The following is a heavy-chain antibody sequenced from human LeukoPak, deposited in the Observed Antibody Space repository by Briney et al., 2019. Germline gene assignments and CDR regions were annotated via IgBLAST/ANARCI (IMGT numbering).Heavy chain of an antibody. Sequence: GGSLRLSCAASGFSLSNYAVNWVRQAPGKGLEWVSSISSTGRYIYYADSVKGRFTISRDNAKNSLYLQMNSLRAEDTAVYYCARGRRTEMATSYYFDYWGQGTLVTVSS. CDR1: GFSLSNYA. CDR2: ISSTGRYI. D-gene: IGHD5-24*01. J-gene: IGHJ4*02. CDR3: ARGRRTEMATSYYFDY. V-gene: IGHV3-21*01.